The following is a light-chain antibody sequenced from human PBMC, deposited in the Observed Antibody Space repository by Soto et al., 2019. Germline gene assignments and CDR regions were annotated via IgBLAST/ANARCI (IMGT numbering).Light chain of an antibody. CDR3: HQYNTYST. J-gene: IGKJ1*01. V-gene: IGKV1-5*03. CDR1: QRISSF. Sequence: DIPMTQSPSTLSASVGDRVIITCRASQRISSFLAWYQQRPGKAPKLLIYKASMLQSGVPSRFSGSGSGTEFTLTSSSLQPDDIATYYCHQYNTYSTFGQGTKVEIK. CDR2: KAS.